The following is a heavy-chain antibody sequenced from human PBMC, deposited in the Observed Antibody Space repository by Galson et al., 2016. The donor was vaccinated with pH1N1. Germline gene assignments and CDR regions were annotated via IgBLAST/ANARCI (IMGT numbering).Heavy chain of an antibody. D-gene: IGHD2-21*01. Sequence: QSGAEVKKSGESLKISCEASGYTFTDYWIGWVRQTPGTGLEWIGIIYPRDSDTRYRPSFQGHVTFSADESISSAYLQWSSLKASDSGIYYCARQDPSCVYCHWCQGTLVTVSP. CDR2: IYPRDSDT. V-gene: IGHV5-51*01. J-gene: IGHJ4*02. CDR3: ARQDPSCVYCH. CDR1: GYTFTDYW.